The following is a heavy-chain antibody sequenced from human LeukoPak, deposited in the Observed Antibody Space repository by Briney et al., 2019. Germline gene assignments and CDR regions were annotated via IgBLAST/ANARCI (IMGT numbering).Heavy chain of an antibody. CDR1: GFTFSRNW. CDR3: ARERYGRDAFDI. Sequence: GGSLRLSCASSGFTFSRNWMSWVRQAPGKGPEWVANIKQDGSEKYYVDSVKGRSTISRDNAKNSLFLQMNSLIAEDTAVYYCARERYGRDAFDIWGQGTMVAVSS. V-gene: IGHV3-7*05. CDR2: IKQDGSEK. J-gene: IGHJ3*02. D-gene: IGHD4-17*01.